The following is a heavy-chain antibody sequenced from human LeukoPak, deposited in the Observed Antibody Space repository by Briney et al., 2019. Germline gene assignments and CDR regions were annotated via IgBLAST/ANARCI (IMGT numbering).Heavy chain of an antibody. CDR2: ISYDGSNK. CDR3: ARAYSSSWYNYYYGMDV. Sequence: PGGSLRLSCAASGFTFSSYAMHWVRQAPGKGLEWVAVISYDGSNKYYADSVKGRFTISRDNSKNTPYLQMNSLRAEDTAVYYCARAYSSSWYNYYYGMDVWGQGTTVTVSS. J-gene: IGHJ6*02. CDR1: GFTFSSYA. D-gene: IGHD6-13*01. V-gene: IGHV3-30*04.